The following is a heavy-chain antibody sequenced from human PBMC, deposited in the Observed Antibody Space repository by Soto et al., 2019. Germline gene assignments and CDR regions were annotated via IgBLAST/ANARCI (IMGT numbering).Heavy chain of an antibody. CDR2: ISGSGASI. J-gene: IGHJ4*02. CDR3: AKHGLGSCTRGTCYGSDY. Sequence: EVQLLESGGNLVQPGGSLRLSCAASGFTFSSYVMSWVRQAPGKGLEWVSTISGSGASIYDADSVKGRFTISRDNSKNTVYLQMNSLIAEDTAVYYCAKHGLGSCTRGTCYGSDYWGQGTLVTVSS. D-gene: IGHD2-15*01. CDR1: GFTFSSYV. V-gene: IGHV3-23*01.